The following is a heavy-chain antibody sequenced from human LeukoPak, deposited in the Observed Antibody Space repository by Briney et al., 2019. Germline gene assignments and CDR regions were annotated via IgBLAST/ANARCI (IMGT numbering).Heavy chain of an antibody. CDR3: ARGGPSYYYDSSGNLY. D-gene: IGHD3-22*01. Sequence: GASVKVSCKASGYTFTGYYMHWVRQAPGQGLEWMGWINPNSGGTNYAQKFQGWVTMTRDTSISTAYMELSRLRSDDTAVYYCARGGPSYYYDSSGNLYWGQGTLVTVSS. V-gene: IGHV1-2*04. J-gene: IGHJ4*02. CDR2: INPNSGGT. CDR1: GYTFTGYY.